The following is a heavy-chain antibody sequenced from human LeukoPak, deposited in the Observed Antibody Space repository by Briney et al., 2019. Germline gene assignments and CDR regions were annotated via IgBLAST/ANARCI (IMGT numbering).Heavy chain of an antibody. CDR1: GFTFSDYS. CDR2: INSSSITI. V-gene: IGHV3-48*04. J-gene: IGHJ6*04. D-gene: IGHD3-10*01. Sequence: GGSLRLSCAASGFTFSDYSMNWVRRAPGKGLEWIAYINSSSITIYHADSVKGRFSISRDNAKNSVYLQMNSLSGEDTALYYCARSYASGPDRYLDVWGKGTTVTVSS. CDR3: ARSYASGPDRYLDV.